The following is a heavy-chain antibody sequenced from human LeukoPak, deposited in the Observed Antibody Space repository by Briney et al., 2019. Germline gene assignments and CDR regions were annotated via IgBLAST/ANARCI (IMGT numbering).Heavy chain of an antibody. Sequence: PSETLSLTCTVSGDSISSTPYYWGWIRQPPREGLEWITTMFYRGSTYYNPSIKSRVTMSVDTSRNQFSLKLTSVTAADTAVYYCARHAYYYDSSGYFFPFDIWGQGTLVTVSS. CDR1: GDSISSTPYY. D-gene: IGHD3-22*01. CDR3: ARHAYYYDSSGYFFPFDI. CDR2: MFYRGST. V-gene: IGHV4-39*01. J-gene: IGHJ4*02.